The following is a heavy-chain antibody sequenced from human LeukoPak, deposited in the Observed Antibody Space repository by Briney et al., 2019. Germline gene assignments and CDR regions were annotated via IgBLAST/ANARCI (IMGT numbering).Heavy chain of an antibody. CDR2: INHSGST. Sequence: SETLSLTCAVYGGSFSGYYWTWIRQPPGKGLEWIGEINHSGSTNYNPSLKSRVTISVDTSKNQSSLKLSSMTAADTAVYYCARVQDDSFYWGQGTLVTVSS. J-gene: IGHJ4*02. CDR1: GGSFSGYY. V-gene: IGHV4-34*01. D-gene: IGHD3-3*01. CDR3: ARVQDDSFY.